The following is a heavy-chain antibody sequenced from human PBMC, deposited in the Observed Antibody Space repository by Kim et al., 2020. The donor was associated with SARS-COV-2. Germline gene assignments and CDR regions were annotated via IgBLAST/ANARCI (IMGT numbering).Heavy chain of an antibody. D-gene: IGHD1-26*01. CDR1: GYTFTGYY. Sequence: ASVKVSCKASGYTFTGYYMHWVRQAPGQGLEWMGWINPNTGGTNYAQKFQGTVSMTRDTAIRTAYMELSSLRSDDTAVYFCARVGSGSSPFDSWGQGTLVTVSS. V-gene: IGHV1-2*02. CDR3: ARVGSGSSPFDS. J-gene: IGHJ4*02. CDR2: INPNTGGT.